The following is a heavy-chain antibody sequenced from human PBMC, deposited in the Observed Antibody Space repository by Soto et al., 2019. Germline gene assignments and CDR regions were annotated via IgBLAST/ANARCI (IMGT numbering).Heavy chain of an antibody. CDR3: TTDLLYSSIGSYYGMDV. Sequence: GGSLRLSCAASGFTFSNAWMSWVRQAPGKRLEWVGRIKSKTDGGTTDYAAPVKGRFTISRDDSKNTLYLQMNSLKTEDTAVYYCTTDLLYSSIGSYYGMDVWGQGTTVTVSS. CDR2: IKSKTDGGTT. D-gene: IGHD6-13*01. CDR1: GFTFSNAW. V-gene: IGHV3-15*01. J-gene: IGHJ6*02.